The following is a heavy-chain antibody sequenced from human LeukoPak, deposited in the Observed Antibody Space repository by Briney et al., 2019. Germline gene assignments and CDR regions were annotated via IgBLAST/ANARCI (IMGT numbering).Heavy chain of an antibody. J-gene: IGHJ4*02. Sequence: ASVKVSCKASGYTFTGYYMHWVRQAPGQGLEWMGWINPNSGGTNYAQKFQGRVTMTRDTSISTAYMELRRLRSDDTAVYYCARVVGGGNSPYDYWGQGTLVTVSS. CDR3: ARVVGGGNSPYDY. CDR2: INPNSGGT. V-gene: IGHV1-2*02. D-gene: IGHD4-23*01. CDR1: GYTFTGYY.